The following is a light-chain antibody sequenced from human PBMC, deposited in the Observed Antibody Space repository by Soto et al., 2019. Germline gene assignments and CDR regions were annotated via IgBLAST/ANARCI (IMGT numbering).Light chain of an antibody. CDR2: EDS. V-gene: IGLV2-14*01. Sequence: QSVLTQPDSVSGSPGQSITISCTGTSSDVGGYNFVSWYQQHPGKAPKLMIYEDSNRPSGVSNRFSGSKSGNTASLAISGLQAEDEADYYCSSYINSSTLVFGGGTKLTVL. CDR3: SSYINSSTLV. CDR1: SSDVGGYNF. J-gene: IGLJ3*02.